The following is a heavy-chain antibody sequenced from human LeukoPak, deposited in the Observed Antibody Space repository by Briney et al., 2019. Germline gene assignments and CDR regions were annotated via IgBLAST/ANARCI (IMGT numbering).Heavy chain of an antibody. J-gene: IGHJ4*02. CDR1: GFTFSGYW. V-gene: IGHV3-7*01. CDR2: IKQDGSEK. D-gene: IGHD4-17*01. CDR3: ARDPDYGDYEWDY. Sequence: GGSLRLSCAASGFTFSGYWMSWVRQAPGKGLEWVANIKQDGSEKYYVDSVKGRFTISRDNAKNSLYLQMNSLRAEDTAVYYCARDPDYGDYEWDYWGQGTLVTVSS.